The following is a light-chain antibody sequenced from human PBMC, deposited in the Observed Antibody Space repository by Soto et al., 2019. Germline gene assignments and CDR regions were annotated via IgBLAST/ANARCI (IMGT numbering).Light chain of an antibody. J-gene: IGKJ2*01. CDR2: DAS. CDR3: QQSYSSPPT. Sequence: EIVMTQSPATLSVSPGERATLSCRASQSITGNLTWYQQKPGQAPRLLIYDASTRATGIPARFSGSGSGTEFTLTISSLQSEDFASYHCQQSYSSPPTFGQGTKLEIK. V-gene: IGKV3-15*01. CDR1: QSITGN.